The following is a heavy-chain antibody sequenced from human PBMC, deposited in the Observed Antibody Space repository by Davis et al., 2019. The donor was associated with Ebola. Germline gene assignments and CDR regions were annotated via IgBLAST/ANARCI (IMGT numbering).Heavy chain of an antibody. D-gene: IGHD3-10*01. CDR1: GGSISSSNW. V-gene: IGHV4-4*02. J-gene: IGHJ5*02. CDR2: INHSGST. CDR3: ARRHLRGGSGSYYRP. Sequence: MPSETLSLTCAVSGGSISSSNWWSWIRQPPGKGLEWIREINHSGSTNYNPSLKSRVTISVDTSKNQFSLKLSSVTAADTAVYYCARRHLRGGSGSYYRPWGQGTLVTVSS.